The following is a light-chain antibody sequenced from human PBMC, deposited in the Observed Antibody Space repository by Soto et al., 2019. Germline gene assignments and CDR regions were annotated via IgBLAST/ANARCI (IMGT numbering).Light chain of an antibody. V-gene: IGLV1-40*01. J-gene: IGLJ2*01. Sequence: QSVLTQPPSVSGAPGQRVTISCTGSSSNIGAGHVVHWYQQFPGRAPNLLIYGSSNRPSGVPDRFSGSKSGTSASLAITERQAEDEADYYCQSYDNGLSASVFGGGTKLTVL. CDR1: SSNIGAGHV. CDR3: QSYDNGLSASV. CDR2: GSS.